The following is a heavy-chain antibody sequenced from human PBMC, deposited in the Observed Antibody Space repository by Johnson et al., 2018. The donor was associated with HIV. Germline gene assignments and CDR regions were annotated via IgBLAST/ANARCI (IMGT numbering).Heavy chain of an antibody. V-gene: IGHV3-74*01. J-gene: IGHJ3*02. D-gene: IGHD3-22*01. CDR2: IKSHGSST. CDR1: GFTFISYG. CDR3: ARDDTMMHGVDI. Sequence: VPLVESGGGVFQPGRSLRLSCAVAGFTFISYGLHSVRRAPGKGLVCVSRIKSHGSSTIYADSLNGRFTISRDNAKNTLYLQVNSLRAEDTAVYYCARDDTMMHGVDIWGQGTMVTVSS.